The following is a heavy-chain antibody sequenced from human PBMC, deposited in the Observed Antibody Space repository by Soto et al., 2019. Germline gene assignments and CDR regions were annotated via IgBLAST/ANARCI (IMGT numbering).Heavy chain of an antibody. J-gene: IGHJ5*02. Sequence: PSETLSLTCTVSGGSISSYYWSWIRQPAGKGLEWIGRIYTSGSTNYNPSLKSRVTMSVDTSKNQFSLRLSSVTAADTAVYYCARDYDILTGYGWFDPWGQGTLVTVSS. V-gene: IGHV4-4*07. CDR1: GGSISSYY. CDR3: ARDYDILTGYGWFDP. CDR2: IYTSGST. D-gene: IGHD3-9*01.